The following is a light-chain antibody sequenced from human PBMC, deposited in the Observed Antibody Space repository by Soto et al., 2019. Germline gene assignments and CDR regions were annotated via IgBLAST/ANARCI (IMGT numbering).Light chain of an antibody. J-gene: IGLJ2*01. V-gene: IGLV2-8*01. CDR3: SSYAGSNAVV. CDR1: SSDVGGYNF. CDR2: EVS. Sequence: QSALTQPPSASGSRGQSVTISCTGTSSDVGGYNFVSWYQQHPGKAPKLMIYEVSKRPSGVPDRFSGSKSGNTASLTVSGLQAEDEAEYCCSSYAGSNAVVFGGGTKLTVL.